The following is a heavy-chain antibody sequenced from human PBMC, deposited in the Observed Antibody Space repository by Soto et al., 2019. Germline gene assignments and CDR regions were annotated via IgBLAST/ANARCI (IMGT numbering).Heavy chain of an antibody. CDR1: GFTFSNYA. V-gene: IGHV3-23*01. J-gene: IGHJ4*02. CDR2: ISGGGDTS. Sequence: EVQLLESGGGLVQPGGSLRLSCAVSGFTFSNYAISWVRQAPGKGLEWVSIISGGGDTSYYADSVKGRFTISRDNSRNTLYLQMNSLRAGDSAKYYCAKEGTSGLYYFDYWGPGTPVTVSS. D-gene: IGHD6-19*01. CDR3: AKEGTSGLYYFDY.